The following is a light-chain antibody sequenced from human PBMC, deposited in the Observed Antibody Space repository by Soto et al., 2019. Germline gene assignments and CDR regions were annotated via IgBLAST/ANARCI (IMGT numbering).Light chain of an antibody. CDR1: QDITNY. V-gene: IGKV1-33*01. J-gene: IGKJ4*01. Sequence: DIQMTQSPSSLSASVGDRVTITCQASQDITNYLNWYQQKPGKAPKILIYDASVLEAGVPSRFSGGGSGTHFPLTITSLQAEDVATYYCQQFDNLPLTFGGGTNLEIK. CDR2: DAS. CDR3: QQFDNLPLT.